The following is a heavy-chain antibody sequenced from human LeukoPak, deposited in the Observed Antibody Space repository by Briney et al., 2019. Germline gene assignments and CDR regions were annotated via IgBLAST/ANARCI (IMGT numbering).Heavy chain of an antibody. J-gene: IGHJ4*02. CDR1: GFTVSSNY. V-gene: IGHV3-53*01. Sequence: GGSLRLSCAASGFTVSSNYMSWVRQAPGKGLEWVSIIYSGGRTFYADSVKGRFTISRDNSKNTLYLQMNSLRAEDTAVYYCAREVVVGGPTGGGFDYGGQGTLVTVSS. D-gene: IGHD2-15*01. CDR2: IYSGGRT. CDR3: AREVVVGGPTGGGFDY.